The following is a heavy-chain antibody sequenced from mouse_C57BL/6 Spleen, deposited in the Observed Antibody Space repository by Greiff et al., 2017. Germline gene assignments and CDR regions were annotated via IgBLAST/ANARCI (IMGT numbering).Heavy chain of an antibody. Sequence: EVKLVESGEGLVKPGGSLKLSCAASGFTFSSYAMSWVRQTPEKRLEWVAYLSSGGDYIYYADTVKGRLTSSRDNARNTLYLQMGSLKSEDTAIYYCTRDVDSTDYWGQGTTLTVSS. CDR2: LSSGGDYI. J-gene: IGHJ2*01. CDR3: TRDVDSTDY. V-gene: IGHV5-9-1*02. CDR1: GFTFSSYA. D-gene: IGHD3-2*01.